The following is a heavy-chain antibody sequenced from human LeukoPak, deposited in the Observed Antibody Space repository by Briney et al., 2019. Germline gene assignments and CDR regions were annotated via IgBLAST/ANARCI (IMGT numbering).Heavy chain of an antibody. V-gene: IGHV3-7*01. CDR2: IKQDGSEK. CDR3: ARASEITMIVVVIPGQFDY. J-gene: IGHJ4*02. D-gene: IGHD3-22*01. CDR1: GFTFSSYW. Sequence: GGSLRLSCAASGFTFSSYWMSWVRQAPGKGLEWVANIKQDGSEKYYVDSVKGRFTISRDNAKNSLYLQMNSLRAEDTAVYYRARASEITMIVVVIPGQFDYWGQGTLVTVSS.